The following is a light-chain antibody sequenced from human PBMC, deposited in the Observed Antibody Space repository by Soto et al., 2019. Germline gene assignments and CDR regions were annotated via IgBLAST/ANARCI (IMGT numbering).Light chain of an antibody. CDR2: TAS. CDR3: LQDYDYPWT. CDR1: QDIGND. Sequence: ATQMTQSPSSLSASVGDRVIITCRASQDIGNDLSWYQQKPGKAPNLLIYTASSSQSGVPSRFSGSGSGTDFTLTISSLQPEDFATYYCLQDYDYPWTFGQGTKVDVK. V-gene: IGKV1-6*01. J-gene: IGKJ1*01.